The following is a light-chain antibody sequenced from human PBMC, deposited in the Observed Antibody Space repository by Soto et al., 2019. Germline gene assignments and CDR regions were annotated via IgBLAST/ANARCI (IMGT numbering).Light chain of an antibody. Sequence: QSALTQPASVSGSPGQSITISCTGTSSHVGGYNYVSWYQQHPGKAPKLMIYEVSNRPSGVSNRFSGSKSGNTASLTISGLQAEDEAEYYCSSYTSRSTLVFGGGTKLTVL. CDR1: SSHVGGYNY. J-gene: IGLJ2*01. CDR3: SSYTSRSTLV. V-gene: IGLV2-14*01. CDR2: EVS.